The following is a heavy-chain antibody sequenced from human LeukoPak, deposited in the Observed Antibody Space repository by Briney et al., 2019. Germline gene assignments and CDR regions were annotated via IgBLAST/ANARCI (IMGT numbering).Heavy chain of an antibody. J-gene: IGHJ6*03. CDR2: IYYSGST. D-gene: IGHD3-10*01. CDR3: ARVRGVIIKDYYMDV. CDR1: GGSISSYY. V-gene: IGHV4-59*01. Sequence: SETLSLTCTVSGGSISSYYWSWIRQPPGKGLEWIGYIYYSGSTNYNPSLKSRVTISVDTSKNQFSLKLRSVTAADTAVYYCARVRGVIIKDYYMDVWGKGTTVTVSS.